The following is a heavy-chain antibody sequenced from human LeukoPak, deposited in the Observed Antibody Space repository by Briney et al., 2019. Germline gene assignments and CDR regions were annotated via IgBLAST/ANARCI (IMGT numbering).Heavy chain of an antibody. Sequence: SETLSLTCAVYGGSFSGYYWSWIRQPPGKGLEWIGEINHSGSTNYNPSLKSRVTISVDTSKNQFSLKLSSVTAADTAVYYCARGRGAAAGTLPPYFDYWGQGTLVTVSS. V-gene: IGHV4-34*01. D-gene: IGHD6-13*01. CDR3: ARGRGAAAGTLPPYFDY. CDR2: INHSGST. J-gene: IGHJ4*02. CDR1: GGSFSGYY.